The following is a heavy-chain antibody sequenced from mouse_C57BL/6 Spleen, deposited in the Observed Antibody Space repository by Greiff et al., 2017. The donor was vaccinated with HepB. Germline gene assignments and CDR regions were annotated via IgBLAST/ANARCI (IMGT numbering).Heavy chain of an antibody. D-gene: IGHD2-4*01. J-gene: IGHJ3*01. CDR2: IYPRSGNT. CDR3: ARRRIYYDNGVPFAY. V-gene: IGHV1-81*01. Sequence: QVQLKQSGAELARPGASVKLSCKASGYTFTSYGISWVKQRTGQGLEWIGEIYPRSGNTYYNEKFKGKATLTADKSSSTAYMELRSLTSEDSAVYFCARRRIYYDNGVPFAYWGQGTLVTVSA. CDR1: GYTFTSYG.